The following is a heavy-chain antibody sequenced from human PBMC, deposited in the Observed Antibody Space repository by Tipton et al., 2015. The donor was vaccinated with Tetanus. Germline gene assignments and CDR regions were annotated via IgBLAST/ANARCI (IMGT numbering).Heavy chain of an antibody. CDR1: GGSVSSGSYY. J-gene: IGHJ4*02. D-gene: IGHD5-18*01. V-gene: IGHV4-61*01. CDR3: VRIAPGTAITVY. Sequence: TLSLTCTVSGGSVSSGSYYWSWIRQPPGKGLEWMGYIYYSGSNNYNPSLKSRVTISVDTSKNQFSLKLSSVTAADTADYYCVRIAPGTAITVYWGQGTLVTVSS. CDR2: IYYSGSN.